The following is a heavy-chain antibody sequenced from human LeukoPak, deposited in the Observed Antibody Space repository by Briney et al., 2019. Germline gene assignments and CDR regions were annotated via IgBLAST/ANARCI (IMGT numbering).Heavy chain of an antibody. Sequence: SETLSLTCTVSGGSISSYYWSWIRQSPGKGLEWIAYIYYSGGTNYNPSLKSRVTISVDTSKNQFSLRLSSVTAADTAVYYCARAHYYDSSGYYSPSEPFDVWGQGTMVTVSS. V-gene: IGHV4-59*01. J-gene: IGHJ3*01. CDR2: IYYSGGT. CDR1: GGSISSYY. D-gene: IGHD3-22*01. CDR3: ARAHYYDSSGYYSPSEPFDV.